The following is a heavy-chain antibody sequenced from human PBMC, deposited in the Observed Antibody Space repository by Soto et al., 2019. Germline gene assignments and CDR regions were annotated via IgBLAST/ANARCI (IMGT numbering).Heavy chain of an antibody. CDR1: GDSVASVSAA. CDR3: ARGLRDSSGWRTMWYFDY. CDR2: TYYRSKWYN. J-gene: IGHJ4*02. V-gene: IGHV6-1*01. Sequence: SQTLSLTCAISGDSVASVSAAWIWIRQSPSRALERLGRTYYRSKWYNDYAVSVKSRININPDTSKNQFSLQLNSVTPEDTAVYYCARGLRDSSGWRTMWYFDYRGQRTLVTGSA. D-gene: IGHD6-19*01.